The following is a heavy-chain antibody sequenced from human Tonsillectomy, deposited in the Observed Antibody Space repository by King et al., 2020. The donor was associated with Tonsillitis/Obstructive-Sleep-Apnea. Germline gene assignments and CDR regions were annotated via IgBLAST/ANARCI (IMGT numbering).Heavy chain of an antibody. V-gene: IGHV1-46*01. D-gene: IGHD5-12*01. Sequence: QLVQPGAEVKKPGASVKVSCKASGYTFTSYYMHWVRQAPGQGLEWMGIINPSGGSTSYAQKFQGRVTMTRDTSTSTVYMELSSLRSEDTAVYYCARDQDISWLAKYYFDYWGQGTLVTVSS. CDR2: INPSGGST. J-gene: IGHJ4*02. CDR1: GYTFTSYY. CDR3: ARDQDISWLAKYYFDY.